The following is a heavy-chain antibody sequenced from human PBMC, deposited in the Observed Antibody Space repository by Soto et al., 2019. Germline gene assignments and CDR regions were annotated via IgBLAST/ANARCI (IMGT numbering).Heavy chain of an antibody. V-gene: IGHV1-2*02. Sequence: VASVKVSCKASGYTFTGYYMHWVRQAPGQGLEWMGWINPNSGGTNYAQKFQGRVTMTRDTSISTAYMELSRLRSDDTAVCYCARATIVLMVYGPFDYWGQGTLVTVSS. CDR1: GYTFTGYY. D-gene: IGHD2-8*01. CDR2: INPNSGGT. J-gene: IGHJ4*02. CDR3: ARATIVLMVYGPFDY.